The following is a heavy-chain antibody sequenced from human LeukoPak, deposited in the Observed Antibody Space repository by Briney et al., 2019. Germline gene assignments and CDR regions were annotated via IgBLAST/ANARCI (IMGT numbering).Heavy chain of an antibody. D-gene: IGHD2-2*02. J-gene: IGHJ6*03. CDR2: IIPIFGTA. Sequence: SVKVSCKASGGTFSSYAISWVRQAPGQGLEWMGGIIPIFGTANYAQKFQGRVTITADESTSTAYMELSSLRSEDTAVYYCARDGCSSTSCYTRDYYYYYMDVWGKGTTVTVSS. V-gene: IGHV1-69*01. CDR1: GGTFSSYA. CDR3: ARDGCSSTSCYTRDYYYYYMDV.